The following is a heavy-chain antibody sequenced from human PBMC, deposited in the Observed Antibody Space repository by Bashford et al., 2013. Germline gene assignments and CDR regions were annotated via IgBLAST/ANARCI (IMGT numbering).Heavy chain of an antibody. CDR1: GYSFSNHG. V-gene: IGHV1-18*01. J-gene: IGHJ6*02. D-gene: IGHD3-10*01. CDR3: AREGYYLVRDLCPPRYYGLDV. CDR2: ISDYNGYT. Sequence: VASVKVSCKASGYSFSNHGISGTTGPGQGLEWMGWISDYNGYTTYAQKFQGRVTMTTDTSTKTAYMELRSLRSDDTAVYYCAREGYYLVRDLCPPRYYGLDVWAQGPRSPSP.